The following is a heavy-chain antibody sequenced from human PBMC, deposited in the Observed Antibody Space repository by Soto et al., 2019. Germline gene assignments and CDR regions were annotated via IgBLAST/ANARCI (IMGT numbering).Heavy chain of an antibody. V-gene: IGHV1-46*01. Sequence: QVQLVQSGAEVKKPGASVKVSCKASGYTFTSYYMHWVRQAPGQGLEWMGIINPSGGSTSYAQKFQGRVTMTRDTSTSTVYMELSSLRSEDTAVYYCARGSTTVTTQENGFDPWGQGTLVTVSS. CDR1: GYTFTSYY. D-gene: IGHD4-17*01. J-gene: IGHJ5*02. CDR2: INPSGGST. CDR3: ARGSTTVTTQENGFDP.